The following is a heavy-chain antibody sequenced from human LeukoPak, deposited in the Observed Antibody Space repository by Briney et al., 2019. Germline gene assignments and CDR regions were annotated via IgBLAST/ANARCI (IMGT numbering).Heavy chain of an antibody. V-gene: IGHV3-48*03. Sequence: GGSLRLSCAASGFTFSSYEMNWVRQAPGKGLEWVSYISSSGSTIYYADSVEGRFTISRDNAKNSLYLQMNSLRAEDTAVYYCALDQWRFDYWGQGTLVTVSS. J-gene: IGHJ4*02. CDR3: ALDQWRFDY. D-gene: IGHD1/OR15-1a*01. CDR2: ISSSGSTI. CDR1: GFTFSSYE.